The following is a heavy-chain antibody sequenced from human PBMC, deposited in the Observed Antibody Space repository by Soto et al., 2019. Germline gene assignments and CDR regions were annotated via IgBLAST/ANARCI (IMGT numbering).Heavy chain of an antibody. CDR1: GYTFTGYY. V-gene: IGHV1-2*04. CDR3: ERGEFRYAKTEGFDY. Sequence: QVQLVQSGAEVKKPGASVKVSCKASGYTFTGYYMHWVRQAPGQGLEWMGWINTNSGGTNYEQKFQGWVTMTRDTSISPADMELRRLKSDDTAVYYCERGEFRYAKTEGFDYWGQRTLVTVSS. J-gene: IGHJ4*02. D-gene: IGHD2-8*01. CDR2: INTNSGGT.